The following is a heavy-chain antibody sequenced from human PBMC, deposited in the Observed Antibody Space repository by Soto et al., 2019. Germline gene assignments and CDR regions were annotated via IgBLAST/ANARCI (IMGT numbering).Heavy chain of an antibody. D-gene: IGHD3-10*01. CDR2: ISSSSSYI. J-gene: IGHJ3*02. CDR3: ARDRGGDLNAFDI. CDR1: GFTFSSYS. V-gene: IGHV3-21*04. Sequence: EVQLVESGGGLVKPGGSLRLSCAASGFTFSSYSMNWVRQAPGKGLEWVSLISSSSSYIYYADSVKGRFTISRDNAKNSLYLQMNSPRAEDTAMHYSARDRGGDLNAFDIWGQGTMVTVPS.